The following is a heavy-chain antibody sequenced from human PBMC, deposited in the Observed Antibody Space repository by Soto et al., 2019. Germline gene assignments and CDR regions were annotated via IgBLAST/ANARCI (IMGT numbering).Heavy chain of an antibody. CDR1: GFTFSDYY. D-gene: IGHD3-10*01. Sequence: KLGGSLRLSCAASGFTFSDYYMSWIRQAPGKGLEWVSYISSSGSTTYYADSVKGRFTISRDNSKNTLYLQMNSLRAEDTAVYYCAKALGRDFSDFDSWGQGTQVTVSS. CDR2: ISSSGSTT. CDR3: AKALGRDFSDFDS. V-gene: IGHV3-11*01. J-gene: IGHJ4*02.